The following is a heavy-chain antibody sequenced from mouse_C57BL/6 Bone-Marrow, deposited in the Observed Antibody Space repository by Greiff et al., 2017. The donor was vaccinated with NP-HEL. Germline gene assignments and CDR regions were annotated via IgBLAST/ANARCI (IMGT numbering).Heavy chain of an antibody. CDR2: IDPENGDT. D-gene: IGHD2-5*01. CDR1: GFTIKDDY. Sequence: EVQLQQSGAELVRPGASVKLSCTASGFTIKDDYMHWVKQRPEQGLEWIGCIDPENGDTEYASKFQGKATITADTSSNTAYLQLSSLTSEYTDVYYCTTDSNYYYYAMDYWGQGTSVTVSS. V-gene: IGHV14-4*01. CDR3: TTDSNYYYYAMDY. J-gene: IGHJ4*01.